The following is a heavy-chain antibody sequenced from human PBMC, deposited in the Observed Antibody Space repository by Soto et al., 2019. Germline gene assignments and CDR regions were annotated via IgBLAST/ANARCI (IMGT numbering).Heavy chain of an antibody. V-gene: IGHV4-30-4*01. CDR3: AREPTSLSSGLDY. CDR1: GGSISSGDYY. J-gene: IGHJ4*02. Sequence: QVQLQESGPGLVKPSQTLSLTCTVSGGSISSGDYYWSWIRQPPGKGLEWIGYIYYIGSTYYNPSLKSRLTKAVVTSISQFSLMLSSVTAVDTAVYHCAREPTSLSSGLDYWRQGTLVTVSS. CDR2: IYYIGST. D-gene: IGHD3-22*01.